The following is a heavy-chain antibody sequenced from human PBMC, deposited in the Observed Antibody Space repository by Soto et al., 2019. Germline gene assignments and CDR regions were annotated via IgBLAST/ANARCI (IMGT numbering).Heavy chain of an antibody. CDR2: ISSSSSYT. D-gene: IGHD3-22*01. CDR3: ARYSSGYYPFDY. J-gene: IGHJ4*02. CDR1: GFTFSDYY. Sequence: GGSLRLSCAASGFTFSDYYMSWIRQAPGKGLEWVSYISSSSSYTNYADSVKGRFTISRDNAKNSLYLQMNSLRAEDTAVYYCARYSSGYYPFDYWGQGTLVTVSS. V-gene: IGHV3-11*06.